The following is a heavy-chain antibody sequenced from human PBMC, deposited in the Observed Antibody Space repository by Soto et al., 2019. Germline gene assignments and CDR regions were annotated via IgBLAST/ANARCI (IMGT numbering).Heavy chain of an antibody. D-gene: IGHD3-10*01. Sequence: QVQLVQYGAEVKKPGSSVKVSCKASGDTFSFYSINWVRQAPGLGLEWMGRINPILRMSNYALRFQDRVTMTADKSTSTAYMELSSLRSEDTAMYFCASSYGSGYRAFDYWGQGALVTVSS. V-gene: IGHV1-69*02. CDR3: ASSYGSGYRAFDY. CDR1: GDTFSFYS. CDR2: INPILRMS. J-gene: IGHJ4*02.